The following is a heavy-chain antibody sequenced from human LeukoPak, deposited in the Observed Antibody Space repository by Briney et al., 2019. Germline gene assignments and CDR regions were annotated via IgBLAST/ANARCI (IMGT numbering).Heavy chain of an antibody. CDR2: IGYGGRSI. J-gene: IGHJ4*02. V-gene: IGHV3-23*01. CDR3: ARDDYPMGRSDY. Sequence: GGSLRLSCAVSGFTFSNYAMGWLRQAPGKALEWVSTIGYGGRSIYYADSVKGRFTISRDNSKNTLYLHMNSLRAEDTAVYYCARDDYPMGRSDYWGQGTLVTVSS. D-gene: IGHD4/OR15-4a*01. CDR1: GFTFSNYA.